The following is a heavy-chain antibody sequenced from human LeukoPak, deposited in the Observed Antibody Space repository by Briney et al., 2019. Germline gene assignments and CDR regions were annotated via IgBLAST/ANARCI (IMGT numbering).Heavy chain of an antibody. CDR3: ARPHGYCSGGSCYSSDYFDY. V-gene: IGHV5-51*01. CDR1: GYGFTSYW. J-gene: IGHJ4*02. D-gene: IGHD2-15*01. CDR2: IYPGDSDT. Sequence: GASLKISCKGSGYGFTSYWIGWVRQMPGKGLEWMGIIYPGDSDTRYSPSFQGQVTISADKSISTAYLQWSSLKASDTAMYYCARPHGYCSGGSCYSSDYFDYWGQGTLVTVSS.